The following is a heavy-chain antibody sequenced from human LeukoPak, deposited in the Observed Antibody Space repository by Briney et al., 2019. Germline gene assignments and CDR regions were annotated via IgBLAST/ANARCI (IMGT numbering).Heavy chain of an antibody. Sequence: PSQTLSLTCTVSGGSIRYGGFYWSWIRQPPGKGLEWIGYIYYSESTYYNPSLKSRVTISVDTSKNQFSLKLSSVTAADTAVYYCARDKGIVGLDEDSLYYYYYGMDVWGQGTTVTVSS. D-gene: IGHD3-22*01. J-gene: IGHJ6*02. CDR1: GGSIRYGGFY. V-gene: IGHV4-30-4*07. CDR3: ARDKGIVGLDEDSLYYYYYGMDV. CDR2: IYYSEST.